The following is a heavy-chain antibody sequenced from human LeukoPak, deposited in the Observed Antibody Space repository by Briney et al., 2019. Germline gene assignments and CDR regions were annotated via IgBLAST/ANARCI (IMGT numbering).Heavy chain of an antibody. D-gene: IGHD2-15*01. Sequence: ASVKVSCKASGGTFSSYAISWVRQAPGQGLEWMGRIIPIFGTANYAQKFQGRVTITADKSTSTAYMELSSLRSEDTAVYYCARKVPLGYCSGGSCQGWFDRWGQGTLVTVSS. CDR2: IIPIFGTA. V-gene: IGHV1-69*06. CDR1: GGTFSSYA. J-gene: IGHJ5*02. CDR3: ARKVPLGYCSGGSCQGWFDR.